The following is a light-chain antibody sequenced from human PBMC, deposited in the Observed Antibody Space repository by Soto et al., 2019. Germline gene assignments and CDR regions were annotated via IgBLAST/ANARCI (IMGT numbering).Light chain of an antibody. CDR3: QQRYNWALT. V-gene: IGKV3-11*01. Sequence: EIVLTQSPATLSLSPGERATLSCRASQSVSSYLAWYQQKPGQAPRLLIYDASTRATGTPARFSGSGSGTDFTLTISSLEPGDFAVYYCQQRYNWALTFGGETKVEIK. CDR1: QSVSSY. J-gene: IGKJ4*01. CDR2: DAS.